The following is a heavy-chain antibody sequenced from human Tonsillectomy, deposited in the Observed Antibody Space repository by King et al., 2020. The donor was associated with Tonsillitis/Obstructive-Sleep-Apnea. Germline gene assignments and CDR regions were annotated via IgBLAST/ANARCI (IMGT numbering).Heavy chain of an antibody. CDR3: ARGVIEEHETLTGYYMDV. CDR1: GYNFISYY. D-gene: IGHD3-9*01. Sequence: VQLVQSGAEVKKPGASVKVSCKASGYNFISYYVHWVRQAPGQGLEWMGINNPSGGTTNYAQKFQGRVTMTRDTSTSTVYMELSSLRSEDTAVYYCARGVIEEHETLTGYYMDVWGKGTTVTVSS. V-gene: IGHV1-46*01. J-gene: IGHJ6*03. CDR2: NNPSGGTT.